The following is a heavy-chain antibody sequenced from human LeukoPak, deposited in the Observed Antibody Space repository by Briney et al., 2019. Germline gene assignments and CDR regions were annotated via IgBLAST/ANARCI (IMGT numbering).Heavy chain of an antibody. Sequence: NPSETLSLTCTVSGYSISSGYYWGWIRQPPGKGLEWIGSIYHSGSTYYNPSLKSRVTISVDTSKNQFSLKLSSVTAADTAVYYCARATAMVLFDYWGQGTLVTVSS. CDR1: GYSISSGYY. CDR2: IYHSGST. D-gene: IGHD5-18*01. V-gene: IGHV4-38-2*02. J-gene: IGHJ4*02. CDR3: ARATAMVLFDY.